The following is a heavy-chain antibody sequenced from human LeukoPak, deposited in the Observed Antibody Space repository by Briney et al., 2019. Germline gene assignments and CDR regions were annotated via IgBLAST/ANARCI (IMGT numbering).Heavy chain of an antibody. Sequence: SETLSLTCTVSGHFISSGYFWGWIRQSPGKGLEWIGTFGTFYHSGNTSYSPSLKSRVTISVDTSRNQFSLRLTSVTAADTAVYFRAQSSSSSHFDYWGQGTLVTVSS. CDR3: AQSSSSSHFDY. J-gene: IGHJ4*02. CDR1: GHFISSGYF. CDR2: FGTFYHSGNT. V-gene: IGHV4-38-2*02. D-gene: IGHD6-6*01.